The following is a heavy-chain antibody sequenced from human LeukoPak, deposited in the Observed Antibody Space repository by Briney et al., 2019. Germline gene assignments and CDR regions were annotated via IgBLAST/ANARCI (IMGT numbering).Heavy chain of an antibody. V-gene: IGHV3-9*01. CDR2: ISWNSANI. D-gene: IGHD5-24*01. J-gene: IGHJ4*02. CDR1: GFTFDDYA. Sequence: GGSLRLSCAASGFTFDDYAMHWVRQHPGKGLEWVSGISWNSANIGYAESVKGRFTISRDNAKNSLSLQMNSLRVEDTAVYYCARWQISLYYIDYWGQGTLVTVSS. CDR3: ARWQISLYYIDY.